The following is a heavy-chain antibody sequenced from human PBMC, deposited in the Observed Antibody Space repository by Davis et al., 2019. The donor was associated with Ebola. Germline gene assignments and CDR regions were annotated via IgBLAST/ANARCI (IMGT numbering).Heavy chain of an antibody. CDR1: GYNFPTFW. CDR2: ISPDDSDT. V-gene: IGHV5-51*07. CDR3: ARRKTSASSYDS. J-gene: IGHJ4*02. Sequence: GESLKISCQGSGYNFPTFWIGWVHQMSGKGLEWMGVISPDDSDTTYNPSFEGHVTISADVSTGTAYLQWTSLEPSDTAIYFCARRKTSASSYDSWGQGTLVTVSP. D-gene: IGHD1-26*01.